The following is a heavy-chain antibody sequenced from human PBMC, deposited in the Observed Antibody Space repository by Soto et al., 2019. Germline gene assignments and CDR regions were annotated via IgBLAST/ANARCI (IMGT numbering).Heavy chain of an antibody. D-gene: IGHD3-16*01. CDR3: ARDRGGGAPLILDY. CDR2: INPNSGGT. Sequence: ASVKVSCKASGYTFTGYYMHWVRQAPGQGLEWMGWINPNSGGTNYAQKFQGWVTMTRDTSISTAYMELSRLKSDDTAVCYCARDRGGGAPLILDYWGQGTLVTVSS. J-gene: IGHJ4*02. V-gene: IGHV1-2*04. CDR1: GYTFTGYY.